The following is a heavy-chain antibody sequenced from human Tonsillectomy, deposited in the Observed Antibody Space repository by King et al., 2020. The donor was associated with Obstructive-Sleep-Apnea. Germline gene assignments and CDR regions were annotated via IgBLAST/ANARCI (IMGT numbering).Heavy chain of an antibody. CDR1: GFTFSSYS. D-gene: IGHD3-3*01. V-gene: IGHV3-21*01. J-gene: IGHJ6*02. CDR2: ISSSGSYI. CDR3: ASAPDNDFWIGSWLGGGMDV. Sequence: VQLVESGGGLVKPGGSLRLSCAASGFTFSSYSMNWVRQAPGKGLEWVSSISSSGSYIYYADSVKGRFTISRDNAKNSLYLQMNSLRAEDTAVYYCASAPDNDFWIGSWLGGGMDVWGQGTTVTVSS.